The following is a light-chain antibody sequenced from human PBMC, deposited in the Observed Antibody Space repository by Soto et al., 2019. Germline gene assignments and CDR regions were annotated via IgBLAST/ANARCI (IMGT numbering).Light chain of an antibody. V-gene: IGLV2-14*01. CDR2: EVN. CDR1: NNDVGGYNY. CDR3: SSYTTGSTLV. Sequence: QSVLTQPASVSGSPGQSITISCTGTNNDVGGYNYVSWYQQHPGKAPKLIVYEVNNRPSGVSNRFSGSKSGNTASLTISGLQAEDETDYYCSSYTTGSTLVFGGGTKVTVL. J-gene: IGLJ2*01.